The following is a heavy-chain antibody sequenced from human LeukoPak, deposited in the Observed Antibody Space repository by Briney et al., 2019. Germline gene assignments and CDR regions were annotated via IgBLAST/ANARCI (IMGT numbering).Heavy chain of an antibody. D-gene: IGHD4-17*01. Sequence: SETLSLTCTVSGGSISSYYWSWIRQPAGKGLVWIGRIYTSGSTNYNPSLKSRVTMSVDTSKNQFSLKLSSVTAADTAVYYCARDRRDYGDYLGYYYYYMDVWGKGTTVTVSS. V-gene: IGHV4-4*07. J-gene: IGHJ6*03. CDR2: IYTSGST. CDR3: ARDRRDYGDYLGYYYYYMDV. CDR1: GGSISSYY.